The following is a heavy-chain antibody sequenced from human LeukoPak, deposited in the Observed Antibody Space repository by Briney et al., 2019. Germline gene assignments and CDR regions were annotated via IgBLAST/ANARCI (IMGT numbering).Heavy chain of an antibody. J-gene: IGHJ4*02. CDR3: ARIAVAGSLYFDY. Sequence: SVKVSCKASGGTFSSYAISWVRQAPGQGLEWMGGIIPIFGTANYAQKFQGRVTITADESTSTAYMELSSLRSEDTAVYYCARIAVAGSLYFDYWGQGTLVTVSS. D-gene: IGHD6-19*01. CDR2: IIPIFGTA. V-gene: IGHV1-69*13. CDR1: GGTFSSYA.